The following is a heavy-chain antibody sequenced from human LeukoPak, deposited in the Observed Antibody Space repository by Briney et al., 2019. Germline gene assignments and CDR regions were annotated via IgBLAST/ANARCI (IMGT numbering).Heavy chain of an antibody. D-gene: IGHD1-26*01. V-gene: IGHV3-30*02. CDR2: IRYDGSNK. CDR3: AKDQGIVGAGDFDY. Sequence: GGSLRLSCAASGFTLSGYGIHWVRQAPGKGLEWVAFIRYDGSNKYYADSVKGRFTISRDNSKNTLYLQMNSLRAEDTAVYYCAKDQGIVGAGDFDYWGQGTLVTVSS. CDR1: GFTLSGYG. J-gene: IGHJ4*02.